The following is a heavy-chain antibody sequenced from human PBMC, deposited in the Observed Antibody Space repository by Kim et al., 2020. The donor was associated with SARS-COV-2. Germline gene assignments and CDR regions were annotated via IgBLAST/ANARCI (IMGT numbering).Heavy chain of an antibody. V-gene: IGHV4-39*01. D-gene: IGHD2-2*01. CDR3: ARHAQRVVPAANWFDP. J-gene: IGHJ5*02. Sequence: SPKGRVTISVDTSKNTFSPKLSSVTAADTAVYYCARHAQRVVPAANWFDPWGQGTLVTVSS.